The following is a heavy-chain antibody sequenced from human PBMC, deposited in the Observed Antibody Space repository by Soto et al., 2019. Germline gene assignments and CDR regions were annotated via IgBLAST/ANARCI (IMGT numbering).Heavy chain of an antibody. CDR2: IYFSGST. CDR3: AHDSHGGNTYFDL. D-gene: IGHD1-26*01. CDR1: GGSISSGNFY. V-gene: IGHV4-30-4*01. J-gene: IGHJ4*02. Sequence: VQLQESGPGLVRPSETLSLTCTVSGGSISSGNFYWSWLRQPPGKGLEWIGYIYFSGSTSYSPSLQSRLTISLNTSNNQFSLKLTSVTAADTAVYYCAHDSHGGNTYFDLWGQGALVTVSS.